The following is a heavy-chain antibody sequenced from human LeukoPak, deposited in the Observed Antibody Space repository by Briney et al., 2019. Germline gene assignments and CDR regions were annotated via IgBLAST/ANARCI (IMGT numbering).Heavy chain of an antibody. CDR2: ISGSGGST. Sequence: PGGSLRLSCAASGFTFSSYAMSWVRQAPGKGLEWVSAISGSGGSTYYADSVKGRFTISRDDSKNTIYLQMDSLRAEDTAVYYCATSSPRNYFDHWGQGTLVTVSS. V-gene: IGHV3-23*01. D-gene: IGHD1-14*01. CDR1: GFTFSSYA. CDR3: ATSSPRNYFDH. J-gene: IGHJ4*02.